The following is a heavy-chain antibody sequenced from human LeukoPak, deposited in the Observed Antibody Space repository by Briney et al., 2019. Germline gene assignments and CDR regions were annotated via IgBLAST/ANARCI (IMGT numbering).Heavy chain of an antibody. CDR2: IFYSGRT. CDR3: ARDILATSIAAPYY. Sequence: PSETLSLTCTVSGGSISSSTYYWGWIRQPPGKGLEWIGSIFYSGRTYYNPSLKSRVTMSVDTSKNQFSLRLSSVNAADTAVYYCARDILATSIAAPYYWGQGTLVTVSS. V-gene: IGHV4-39*07. J-gene: IGHJ4*02. D-gene: IGHD6-13*01. CDR1: GGSISSSTYY.